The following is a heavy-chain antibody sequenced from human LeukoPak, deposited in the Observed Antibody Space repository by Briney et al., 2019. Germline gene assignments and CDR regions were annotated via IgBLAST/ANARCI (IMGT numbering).Heavy chain of an antibody. Sequence: GGSLRLSCEVSGFTFKNYVMHWVRQAPGKGLEWVAVIAYDGSKFYSDIVKGRLSISRDNSKNTLYLQMNSLRPEDTAVYYCAKSFYFGSGRSYYYYGMGVWGQGTTVTVSS. D-gene: IGHD3-10*01. CDR2: IAYDGSK. V-gene: IGHV3-30*18. CDR1: GFTFKNYV. CDR3: AKSFYFGSGRSYYYYGMGV. J-gene: IGHJ6*01.